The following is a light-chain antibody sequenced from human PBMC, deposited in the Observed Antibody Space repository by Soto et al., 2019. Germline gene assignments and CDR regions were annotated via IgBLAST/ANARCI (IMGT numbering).Light chain of an antibody. V-gene: IGKV3-11*01. CDR1: QSVSSY. Sequence: EIVLTQSPATLSLSPGERATLSCRASQSVSSYLAWYQQKPGQAPRLLIYDASNRATGIPARFSGSGSGTDFTLTISSLQAEDFASYYCQQTRAYPSTFGGGTKVDIK. CDR3: QQTRAYPST. CDR2: DAS. J-gene: IGKJ4*01.